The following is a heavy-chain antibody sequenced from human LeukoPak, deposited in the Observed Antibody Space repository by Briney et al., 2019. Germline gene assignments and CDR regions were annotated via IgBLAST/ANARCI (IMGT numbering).Heavy chain of an antibody. Sequence: GGSLRLSCAASGFTFSSYAMHWVRQAPGKGLEWVAVISYDGSNKYYADSVKGRFTISRDNSKNTLYLQMDSLRAEDTAVYYCARDGDTTLYYFDYWGQGTLVTVSS. CDR1: GFTFSSYA. CDR2: ISYDGSNK. CDR3: ARDGDTTLYYFDY. V-gene: IGHV3-30*04. D-gene: IGHD3-10*01. J-gene: IGHJ4*02.